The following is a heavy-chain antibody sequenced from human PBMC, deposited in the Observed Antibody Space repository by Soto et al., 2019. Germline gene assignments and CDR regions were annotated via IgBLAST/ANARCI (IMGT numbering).Heavy chain of an antibody. D-gene: IGHD1-26*01. CDR3: ARAEYSGSYSD. V-gene: IGHV3-30-3*01. CDR2: ISYDGSNK. J-gene: IGHJ4*02. Sequence: QVQLVESGGGVVQPGRSLRLSCAASGFTFSSYAMHWVRQAPGKGLEWVAVISYDGSNKYYADSVKGRFTISRDNSKNTLYLQMNSLTAEDTAVYYCARAEYSGSYSDWGQGTLVTVSS. CDR1: GFTFSSYA.